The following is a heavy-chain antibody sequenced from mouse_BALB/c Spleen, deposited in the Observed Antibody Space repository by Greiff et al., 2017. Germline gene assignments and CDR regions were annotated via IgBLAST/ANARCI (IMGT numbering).Heavy chain of an antibody. CDR3: ARDRDGNDAMDY. V-gene: IGHV5-9-4*01. J-gene: IGHJ4*01. CDR1: GFTFSSYA. CDR2: ISSGGSYT. D-gene: IGHD2-2*01. Sequence: EVQGVESGGGLVKPGGSLKLSCAASGFTFSSYAMSWVRQSPEKRLEWVAEISSGGSYTYYPDTVTGRFTISRDNAKNTLYLEMSSLRSEDTAMYYCARDRDGNDAMDYWGQGTSVTVSS.